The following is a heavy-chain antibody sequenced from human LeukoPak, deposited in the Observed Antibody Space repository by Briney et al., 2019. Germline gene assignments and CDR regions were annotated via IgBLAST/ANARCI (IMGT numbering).Heavy chain of an antibody. CDR2: INPSGGST. V-gene: IGHV1-46*01. CDR1: GYTFTSYY. Sequence: ASVKVSCKASGYTFTSYYMHWVRQAPGQGLEWMGIINPSGGSTSYAQKFQGRVTTTRDTSISTAYMELSRLRSDDTAVYYCARVGATLLGYYYMDVWGKGTTVTISS. D-gene: IGHD1-26*01. CDR3: ARVGATLLGYYYMDV. J-gene: IGHJ6*03.